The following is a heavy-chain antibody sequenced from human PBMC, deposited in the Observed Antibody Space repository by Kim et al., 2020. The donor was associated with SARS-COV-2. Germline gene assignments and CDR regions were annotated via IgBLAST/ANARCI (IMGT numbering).Heavy chain of an antibody. J-gene: IGHJ6*02. Sequence: HTLSLTCAISGDSVSSNSAAWNWIRQSPSRGLEWLGRTYYRSKWYNDYAVSVKSRITINPDTSKNQFSLQLNSVTPEDTAVYYCAREIPAAMHDYYYGMDVWGQGTTVTVSS. CDR3: AREIPAAMHDYYYGMDV. D-gene: IGHD2-2*01. V-gene: IGHV6-1*01. CDR2: TYYRSKWYN. CDR1: GDSVSSNSAA.